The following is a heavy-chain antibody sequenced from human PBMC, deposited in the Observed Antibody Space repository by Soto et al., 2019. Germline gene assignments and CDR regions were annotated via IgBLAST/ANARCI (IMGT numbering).Heavy chain of an antibody. V-gene: IGHV4-59*08. J-gene: IGHJ4*02. D-gene: IGHD3-10*01. Sequence: QVQLLESGPGLVKPSETLSLTCTVSGGSISSYYWSWIRQPPGKGLEWIGYIYSSGSTNYNPSLKSRVTISVDTSKNLCSLKLSSVTAADTAVYYCARRYGGGFDYWGQGTLVTVSS. CDR2: IYSSGST. CDR3: ARRYGGGFDY. CDR1: GGSISSYY.